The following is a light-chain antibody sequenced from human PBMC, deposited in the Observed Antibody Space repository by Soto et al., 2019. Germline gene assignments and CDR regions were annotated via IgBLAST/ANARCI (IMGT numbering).Light chain of an antibody. V-gene: IGKV3-20*01. Sequence: EIVLTQSPGTLSLSPGERATLSCRASQSVSSSYLAWYQQKPGQAPRLLIYGASSRATGIPDRLSGSGSGTDFTLTNSRLEPEGFAVYYCQQYGSSPPITFGQGTRLEI. CDR3: QQYGSSPPIT. CDR2: GAS. CDR1: QSVSSSY. J-gene: IGKJ5*01.